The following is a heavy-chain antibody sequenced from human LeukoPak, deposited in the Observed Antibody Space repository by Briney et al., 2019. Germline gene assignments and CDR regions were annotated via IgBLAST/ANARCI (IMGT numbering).Heavy chain of an antibody. CDR1: GFSFSRYR. J-gene: IGHJ4*02. D-gene: IGHD3-10*01. CDR2: ISTNGGTT. CDR3: VKGGGSGTLKYYFDY. Sequence: PGGSLRLSCAASGFSFSRYRMNWVRQAPGKGLESVSSISTNGGTTDYADSVRGRFTISRDNSKNTLHLQMSSLRAEDTAMYYCVKGGGSGTLKYYFDYWGQGTLVTVSS. V-gene: IGHV3-64D*06.